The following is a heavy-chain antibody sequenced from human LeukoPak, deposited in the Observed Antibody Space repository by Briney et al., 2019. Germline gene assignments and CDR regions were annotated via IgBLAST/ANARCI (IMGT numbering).Heavy chain of an antibody. CDR3: AKTYTGSYLGAFDI. Sequence: GGSLRLSCAASGFTFSIYAMTWVRQAPGKGLEWVSAISGGGAVTYYADSVKGRFTISRDNSKNTLYLQMNSLRAEDTAVYYCAKTYTGSYLGAFDIWAKGQWSPSLQ. CDR2: ISGGGAVT. CDR1: GFTFSIYA. J-gene: IGHJ3*02. D-gene: IGHD1-26*01. V-gene: IGHV3-23*01.